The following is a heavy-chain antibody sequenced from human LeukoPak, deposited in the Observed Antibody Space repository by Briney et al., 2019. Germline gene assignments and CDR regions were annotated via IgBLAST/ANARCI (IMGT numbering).Heavy chain of an antibody. CDR1: GFTFSSYW. J-gene: IGHJ4*02. V-gene: IGHV3-15*01. CDR3: TTGPPSESFFGY. CDR2: IKSKTDGGTT. D-gene: IGHD6-19*01. Sequence: GGSLRLSCAASGFTFSSYWMSWVRQAPGKGLEWVGRIKSKTDGGTTDYAAPVKGRFTISRDDSKNTLYLQMSSLRTDDTAVYYCTTGPPSESFFGYWGQGTLVTVSS.